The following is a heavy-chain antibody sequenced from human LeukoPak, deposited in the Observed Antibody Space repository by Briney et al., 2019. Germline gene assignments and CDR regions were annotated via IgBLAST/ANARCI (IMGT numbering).Heavy chain of an antibody. D-gene: IGHD2-2*02. Sequence: SETLSLTCTISGGSISSYYWSWIRQPPGKGLEWIGYIYYSVSTNYNPSLKSRVTISVDTSKNQFSLKLSSVTAADTAVYYCARDKPGQYCSSTSCYTFDAFDIWGQGTMVTVST. J-gene: IGHJ3*02. CDR2: IYYSVST. V-gene: IGHV4-59*01. CDR3: ARDKPGQYCSSTSCYTFDAFDI. CDR1: GGSISSYY.